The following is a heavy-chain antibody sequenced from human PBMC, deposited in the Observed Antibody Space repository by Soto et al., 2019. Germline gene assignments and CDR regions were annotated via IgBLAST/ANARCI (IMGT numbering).Heavy chain of an antibody. CDR1: GFTFSNFV. Sequence: QVQLVESGGGVVQPGGSLRLSCATSGFTFSNFVMHWVRQAPGKGLEWVAVIWYDVSNQYYADSVKARFTISRDNSNNXLYLQMHSLIAEDTAVYYCARGFCSGGRCFAGANYWGQGTLVTVSS. J-gene: IGHJ4*02. D-gene: IGHD2-15*01. V-gene: IGHV3-33*01. CDR2: IWYDVSNQ. CDR3: ARGFCSGGRCFAGANY.